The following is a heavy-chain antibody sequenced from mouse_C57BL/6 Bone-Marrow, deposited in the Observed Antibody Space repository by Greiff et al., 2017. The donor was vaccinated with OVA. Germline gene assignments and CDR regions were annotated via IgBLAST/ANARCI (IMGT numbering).Heavy chain of an antibody. Sequence: EVQRVESGGGLVQPGGSMKLSCAASGFTFSDAWMDWVRQSPEKGLEWVAEIRNKANNHATYYAESVKGRFTISRDDSKSSVYLQMNSLRAEDTGIYYCALGPDYAMDYWGQGTSVTVSS. CDR3: ALGPDYAMDY. CDR1: GFTFSDAW. D-gene: IGHD4-1*01. J-gene: IGHJ4*01. CDR2: IRNKANNHAT. V-gene: IGHV6-6*01.